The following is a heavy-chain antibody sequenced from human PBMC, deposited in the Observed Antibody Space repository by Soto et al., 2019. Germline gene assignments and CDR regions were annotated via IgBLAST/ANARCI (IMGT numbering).Heavy chain of an antibody. V-gene: IGHV1-8*01. CDR2: MNPNNGNA. CDR1: GFTFITYD. CDR3: ARRKERSGPYYLDL. Sequence: ASVKVSFKASGFTFITYDFSWLRQASGQGLEWMGWMNPNNGNAGFAQKFRGRINMTRNTSISTAYLELSSLRSDDSAVYFCARRKERSGPYYLDLWGQGTQVTVCS. J-gene: IGHJ4*02. D-gene: IGHD6-25*01.